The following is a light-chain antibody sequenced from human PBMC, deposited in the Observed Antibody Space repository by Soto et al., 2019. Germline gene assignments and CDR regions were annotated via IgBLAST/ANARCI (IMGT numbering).Light chain of an antibody. CDR2: AAS. CDR3: QQSYSTPPQ. V-gene: IGKV1-39*01. J-gene: IGKJ3*01. CDR1: QSISSY. Sequence: DIQMTQSPSSLSASVGDRVTITCRASQSISSYLNWYQQKPGKAPKLLIYAASSLQSGVPSRFSGSGSGTDFTPTISSLQPEDFATYYCQQSYSTPPQFGPGTKVDIK.